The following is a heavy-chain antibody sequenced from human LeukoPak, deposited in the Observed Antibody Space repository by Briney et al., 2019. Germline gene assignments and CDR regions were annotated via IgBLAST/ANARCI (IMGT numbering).Heavy chain of an antibody. J-gene: IGHJ5*02. V-gene: IGHV4-59*08. D-gene: IGHD6-13*01. Sequence: PSETLFLTCTASGDSINAYYWGWIRQPPGKGLEWIGYIYFSGTTKYNPSLESRVTISVDTSKNQFSLKLSSVTAADTAVYYCARRRAEGGSNGHYNWFDPWGQGILVTVSS. CDR1: GDSINAYY. CDR3: ARRRAEGGSNGHYNWFDP. CDR2: IYFSGTT.